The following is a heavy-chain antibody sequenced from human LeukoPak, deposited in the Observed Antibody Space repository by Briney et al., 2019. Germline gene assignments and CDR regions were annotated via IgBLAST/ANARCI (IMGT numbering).Heavy chain of an antibody. V-gene: IGHV1-46*01. D-gene: IGHD2-2*01. J-gene: IGHJ6*02. CDR3: ASARSTTYGMDV. CDR1: GYTFTSYY. Sequence: GASVKVSCKASGYTFTSYYMHWVRQAPGQGLEWMGIINPSGGSTSYAQKFQGRATMTRDTSTSTVYMELSSLRSEDTAVYYCASARSTTYGMDVWGQGTTVTVSS. CDR2: INPSGGST.